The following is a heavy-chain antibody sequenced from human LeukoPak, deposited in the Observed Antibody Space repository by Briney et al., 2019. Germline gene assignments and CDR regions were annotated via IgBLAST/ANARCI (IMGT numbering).Heavy chain of an antibody. J-gene: IGHJ4*02. D-gene: IGHD3-22*01. V-gene: IGHV3-7*04. CDR1: GFTLRIYW. Sequence: GGSLRLSCAASGFTLRIYWMSGVRQTPGEGLEWVANIKKDGSEKNYVDSAKGRFTISRDNAKNSLYLQMNSLRAEDTAVYYCARDVVVVPLYWGRGTLVTVSS. CDR3: ARDVVVVPLY. CDR2: IKKDGSEK.